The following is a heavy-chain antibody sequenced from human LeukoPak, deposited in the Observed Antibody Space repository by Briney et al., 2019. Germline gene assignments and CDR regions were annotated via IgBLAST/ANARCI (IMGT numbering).Heavy chain of an antibody. V-gene: IGHV3-30*02. CDR3: AKEELRRITMWGYMDV. CDR1: GFTFSNYG. J-gene: IGHJ6*03. D-gene: IGHD3-10*02. Sequence: GGSPRLSCAASGFTFSNYGMHWVRQAPGKGLEWVSFIQSDGSIKTYSDSVQGRFTISRDNSRNTVFLQMNSLSAEDTAFYYCAKEELRRITMWGYMDVWGKGTTVTISS. CDR2: IQSDGSIK.